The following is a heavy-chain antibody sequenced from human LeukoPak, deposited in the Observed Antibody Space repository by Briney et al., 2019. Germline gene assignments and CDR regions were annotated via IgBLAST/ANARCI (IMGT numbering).Heavy chain of an antibody. J-gene: IGHJ3*02. CDR3: ARDKGAFDI. CDR2: ISYDGSNK. CDR1: GFTFSSYA. V-gene: IGHV3-30*04. Sequence: PGGSLRLSCAASGFTFSSYAMHWVRQAPGKGLEWVAVISYDGSNKYYADSVKGRFTIYRDNSKNTLYLQMNSLRAEDTAVYYCARDKGAFDIWGQGTMVTVSS.